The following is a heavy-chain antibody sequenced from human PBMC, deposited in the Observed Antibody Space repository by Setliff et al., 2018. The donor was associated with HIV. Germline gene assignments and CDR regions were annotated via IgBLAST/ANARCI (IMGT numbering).Heavy chain of an antibody. CDR1: GGYISSTKW. Sequence: SETLSLTCAVSGGYISSTKWWSWVRQPPGKGLEWIGHIYTSGTTNYLPSLKSRVTISVDTSKNQFSLKLNSVTAADSAVYYCARAPSNGWYPDAFDIWGQGTMVTVSS. CDR3: ARAPSNGWYPDAFDI. J-gene: IGHJ3*02. V-gene: IGHV4-4*02. CDR2: IYTSGTT. D-gene: IGHD6-19*01.